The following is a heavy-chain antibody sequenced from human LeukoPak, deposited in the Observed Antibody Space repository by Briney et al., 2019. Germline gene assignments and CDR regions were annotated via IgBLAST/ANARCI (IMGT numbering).Heavy chain of an antibody. D-gene: IGHD1-14*01. V-gene: IGHV4-34*01. CDR3: ARGGLLLRRTNPFDY. J-gene: IGHJ4*02. CDR1: GASFSGYY. CDR2: INHSGST. Sequence: SETLSLTCAVYGASFSGYYWSWIRQPPGKGLEWIGEINHSGSTNYNPSLKSRVTIPVDTSKNQFSVKLSSVAAADTAVYYCARGGLLLRRTNPFDYWGQGTLVTVSS.